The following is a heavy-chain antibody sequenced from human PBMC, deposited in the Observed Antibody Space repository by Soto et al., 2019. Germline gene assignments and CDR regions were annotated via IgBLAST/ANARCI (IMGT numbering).Heavy chain of an antibody. J-gene: IGHJ5*02. D-gene: IGHD1-20*01. CDR3: AGFGYDWNGWA. Sequence: EMQLVESGGGLVQPGGSLRLSCVASGLSFRNYWVHWVRQAPGKGLEWVSRINTDGTYTSNADPVKGRFTISRDNAKNTLYLQMNSLRVEDTAVYFCAGFGYDWNGWAWGPGTLVTVSS. CDR1: GLSFRNYW. CDR2: INTDGTYT. V-gene: IGHV3-74*01.